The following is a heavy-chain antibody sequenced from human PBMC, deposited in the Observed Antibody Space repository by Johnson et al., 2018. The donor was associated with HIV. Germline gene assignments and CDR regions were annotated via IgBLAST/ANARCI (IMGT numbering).Heavy chain of an antibody. J-gene: IGHJ3*02. V-gene: IGHV3-30*04. D-gene: IGHD6-19*01. CDR1: GFTFSSYA. CDR3: ARVKQWLLRGGTDAFDI. Sequence: AQLVESGGGVVQPGRSLRLSCAASGFTFSSYAMHWVRQAPGKGLEWVAVISYDGSNKYYADSVKGRFTISRDNSKNSLFLQMNSLRDEDTAVYYCARVKQWLLRGGTDAFDIWGQGTLVTVSS. CDR2: ISYDGSNK.